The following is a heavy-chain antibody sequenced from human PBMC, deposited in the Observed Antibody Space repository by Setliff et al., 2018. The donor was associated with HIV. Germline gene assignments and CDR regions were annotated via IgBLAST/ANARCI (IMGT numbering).Heavy chain of an antibody. CDR1: GGSISSSSYY. D-gene: IGHD5-12*01. CDR2: IYYSGST. Sequence: SETLSLTCTVSGGSISSSSYYWGWIRQPPGKGLEWIGSIYYSGSTYYNPSLKSRVTISVDTSKNQFSLNLNSVTAADTAVYYCARLGAEDFSDYDWVDYWGQGTLVTVSS. V-gene: IGHV4-39*07. J-gene: IGHJ4*02. CDR3: ARLGAEDFSDYDWVDY.